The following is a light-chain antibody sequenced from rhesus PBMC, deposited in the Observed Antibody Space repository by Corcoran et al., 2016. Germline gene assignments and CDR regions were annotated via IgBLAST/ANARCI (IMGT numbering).Light chain of an antibody. Sequence: DIQMTQSPSSLSASVGDRVTITCRASQTISSYLAWYQQKPGKVPKVLIYDANSLESGVPSRFSGSGSGTEFTLTINSLQPEDFATYYCQQHDSHPPTFGQGTKVEIK. J-gene: IGKJ1*01. CDR2: DAN. CDR3: QQHDSHPPT. CDR1: QTISSY. V-gene: IGKV1-44*02.